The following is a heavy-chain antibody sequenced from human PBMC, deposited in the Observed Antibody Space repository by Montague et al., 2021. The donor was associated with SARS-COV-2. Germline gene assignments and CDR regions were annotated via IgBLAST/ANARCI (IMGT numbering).Heavy chain of an antibody. V-gene: IGHV2-70*11. Sequence: PALVKPTQTLTLTRTFSGFSLSTSGMCVSWIRQPPGKALEWLARIDWDDDKYYSTSLKTRLTVSKDTSKNQVVLTMTNMDPVDTATYYCARTYGSGRGFDLWGRGTLVTVSS. CDR3: ARTYGSGRGFDL. J-gene: IGHJ2*01. CDR2: IDWDDDK. CDR1: GFSLSTSGMC. D-gene: IGHD3-10*01.